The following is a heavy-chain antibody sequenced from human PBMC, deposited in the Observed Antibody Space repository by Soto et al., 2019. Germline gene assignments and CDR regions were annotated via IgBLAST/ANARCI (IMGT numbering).Heavy chain of an antibody. Sequence: VQLQESGPGLVKPSETLSLTCTVSDGSISSYYWSWIRQPPGKGLEWIGSIYYSGSTNYNPSLRSRVPISVDTSRNQFSLKLSSVTAADTAVYYCARSWGGYFDFWGQGTLVSVSS. V-gene: IGHV4-59*08. D-gene: IGHD3-10*01. CDR2: IYYSGST. CDR3: ARSWGGYFDF. CDR1: DGSISSYY. J-gene: IGHJ4*02.